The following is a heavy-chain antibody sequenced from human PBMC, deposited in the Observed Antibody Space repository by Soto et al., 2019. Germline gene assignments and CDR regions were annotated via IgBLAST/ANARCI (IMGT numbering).Heavy chain of an antibody. V-gene: IGHV3-30-3*01. Sequence: QVQLVESGGGVVQPGRSLRLSCAASGFSFSSYAMHWVRQAPGKGLEWVAVILYDGSNKYYADSVKGRFTISRDNSKNTLSLQMNSLRAEDTAVYYCARETDGMDVWGQGTTVTVSS. CDR3: ARETDGMDV. J-gene: IGHJ6*02. CDR2: ILYDGSNK. CDR1: GFSFSSYA.